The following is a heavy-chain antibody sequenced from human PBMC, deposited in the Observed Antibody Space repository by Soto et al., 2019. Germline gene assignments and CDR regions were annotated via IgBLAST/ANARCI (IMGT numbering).Heavy chain of an antibody. CDR2: IGTAGDP. D-gene: IGHD3-16*01. CDR3: ARGGRGGAPKHFDY. Sequence: GGSLRLSCAASGFTFSSYDMHWVRQATGKGLEWVSAIGTAGDPYYPGSVKGRFTISKENAKNSLYLQMNSLSAGDTAVYYCARGGRGGAPKHFDYWGQGTLVTVSS. V-gene: IGHV3-13*05. CDR1: GFTFSSYD. J-gene: IGHJ4*02.